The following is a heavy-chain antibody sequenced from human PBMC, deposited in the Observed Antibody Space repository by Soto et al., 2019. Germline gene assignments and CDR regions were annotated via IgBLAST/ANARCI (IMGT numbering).Heavy chain of an antibody. Sequence: QVQLVESGGGVVQPGRSLRLSCAASGFTFSSYGMHWVRQAPGKGLEWVAVISYDGSKKNYADSVKGRFTISRDNSKNTLYLQMDSLRAEDTSVYYCAKGKIFGVVSLGDSWGQGTLVTVSP. CDR2: ISYDGSKK. CDR3: AKGKIFGVVSLGDS. V-gene: IGHV3-30*18. D-gene: IGHD3-3*01. CDR1: GFTFSSYG. J-gene: IGHJ4*02.